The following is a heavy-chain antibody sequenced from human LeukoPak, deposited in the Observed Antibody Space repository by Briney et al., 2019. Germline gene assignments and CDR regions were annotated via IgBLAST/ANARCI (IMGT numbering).Heavy chain of an antibody. Sequence: PGGSLRLSCAASGFSFSTHGMHWVRQAPGKGLVYVAQIKSSGSATAYADSVKGRFTISRDNAKNTLYLEMSSLRAEDTAVYYCGSLTVVARDHWGQGTLVTVSS. D-gene: IGHD3-22*01. CDR1: GFSFSTHG. V-gene: IGHV3-74*01. CDR3: GSLTVVARDH. J-gene: IGHJ4*02. CDR2: IKSSGSAT.